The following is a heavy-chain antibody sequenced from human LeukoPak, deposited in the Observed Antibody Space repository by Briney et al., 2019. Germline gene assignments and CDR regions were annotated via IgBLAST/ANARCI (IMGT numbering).Heavy chain of an antibody. Sequence: GGSLRLSCAASGFTFSIYAMSWVRQAPGKGLEWVSTISGSGDSTYYADSVKGRFTISRDNSKNTLYLQMNSLRAEDTAVYYCAKPLYSGSYHIYYYYYMDVWGKGTTVTVSS. CDR2: ISGSGDST. CDR1: GFTFSIYA. J-gene: IGHJ6*03. CDR3: AKPLYSGSYHIYYYYYMDV. D-gene: IGHD1-26*01. V-gene: IGHV3-23*01.